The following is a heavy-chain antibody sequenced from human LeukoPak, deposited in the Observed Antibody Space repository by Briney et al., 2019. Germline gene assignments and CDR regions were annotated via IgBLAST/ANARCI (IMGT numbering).Heavy chain of an antibody. Sequence: PGGSLRLSCAGSGFTFNNHWMTWVRQAPGKGLEWVANIKQDGSEKHYVDSVKGRFTISRDNAKNSLYLQMNSLRAEDTAVYYCARAGIGGSSTSCDYWGQGTLVTVSS. CDR2: IKQDGSEK. CDR1: GFTFNNHW. D-gene: IGHD2-2*01. J-gene: IGHJ4*02. V-gene: IGHV3-7*02. CDR3: ARAGIGGSSTSCDY.